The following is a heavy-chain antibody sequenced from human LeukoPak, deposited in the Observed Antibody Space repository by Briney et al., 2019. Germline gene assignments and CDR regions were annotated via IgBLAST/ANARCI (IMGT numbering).Heavy chain of an antibody. Sequence: GASVKVSCKASGYTFTGYYMHWVRQAPGQGLEWMGWINPNSGGTNYAQKFQGRVTMTRDTSISTAYMELSRLRSDDTAVYYCARVLIAVAGISSPNFDYWGQGTLVTVSS. D-gene: IGHD6-19*01. CDR1: GYTFTGYY. CDR2: INPNSGGT. V-gene: IGHV1-2*02. J-gene: IGHJ4*02. CDR3: ARVLIAVAGISSPNFDY.